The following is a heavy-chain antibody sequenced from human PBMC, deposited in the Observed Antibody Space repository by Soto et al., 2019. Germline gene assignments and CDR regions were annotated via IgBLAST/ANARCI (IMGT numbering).Heavy chain of an antibody. CDR1: GASISGFY. J-gene: IGHJ5*02. D-gene: IGHD1-1*01. V-gene: IGHV4-4*07. Sequence: TLSLTCTVSGASISGFYWSGIRKSAGKGLEWIGRIYATGTTDYNPSLKSRVMMSVDTTRKQFSLKLRPVTAADTAVYYCVRDGTKTLRDWFDPWGQGSSVTVSS. CDR2: IYATGTT. CDR3: VRDGTKTLRDWFDP.